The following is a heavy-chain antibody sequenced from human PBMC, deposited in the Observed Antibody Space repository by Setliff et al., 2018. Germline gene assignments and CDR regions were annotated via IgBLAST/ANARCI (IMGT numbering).Heavy chain of an antibody. J-gene: IGHJ4*02. CDR1: GNTFTGYY. Sequence: GASVKVSCKASGNTFTGYYIHWLRQAPGQGLEWMGCINPNSGDTTFAQKFQGRVTITRDTSSKTTYMELRSLTSDDTAVYFCTRSRGPRVVLAADFDFWGQGTLVTVSS. CDR3: TRSRGPRVVLAADFDF. CDR2: INPNSGDT. V-gene: IGHV1-2*02. D-gene: IGHD3-16*01.